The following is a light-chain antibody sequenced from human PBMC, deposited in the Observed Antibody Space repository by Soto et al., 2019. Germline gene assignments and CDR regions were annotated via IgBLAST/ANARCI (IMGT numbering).Light chain of an antibody. V-gene: IGKV3-20*01. CDR1: QSVSSSH. CDR3: QQYIKWPIT. Sequence: EIVFTQSPRTLSLSPGERATLSCRASQSVSSSHLAWYQHKPGQAPRLLIYAASSRATGSPDRFSGGGSGTDFTLTITRLEPEDFAVYYCQQYIKWPITFGQGTRLEIK. J-gene: IGKJ5*01. CDR2: AAS.